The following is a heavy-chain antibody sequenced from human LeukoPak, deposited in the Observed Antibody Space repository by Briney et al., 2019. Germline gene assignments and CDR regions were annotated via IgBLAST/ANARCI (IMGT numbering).Heavy chain of an antibody. D-gene: IGHD1-26*01. Sequence: ESGPTLVNPTQTLTLTCTFSGFSLRNSGVGVGWIRQPPGKALEWLAHIYWDDDKRYSPSLKSRLTITKDTSKNQVVLTMTNMDPVDTATYYCAHMEGARSGSYYSRGGTLWFRGSNNWFDPWGQGTLVTVSS. J-gene: IGHJ5*02. CDR2: IYWDDDK. V-gene: IGHV2-5*02. CDR1: GFSLRNSGVG. CDR3: AHMEGARSGSYYSRGGTLWFRGSNNWFDP.